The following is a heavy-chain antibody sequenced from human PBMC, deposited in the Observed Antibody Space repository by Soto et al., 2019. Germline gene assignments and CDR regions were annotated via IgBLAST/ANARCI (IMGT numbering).Heavy chain of an antibody. Sequence: PSETLSLTCAVYGGSFSGYYWSWIRQPPGKGLEWIGEINHSGSTNYNPSLKSRVTISVDTSKNQFSLKLSSVTAADTAVYYCDRRVRIKFGGVIAPNWFDTWGQGTLVTVSS. J-gene: IGHJ5*02. CDR3: DRRVRIKFGGVIAPNWFDT. D-gene: IGHD3-16*02. CDR1: GGSFSGYY. CDR2: INHSGST. V-gene: IGHV4-34*01.